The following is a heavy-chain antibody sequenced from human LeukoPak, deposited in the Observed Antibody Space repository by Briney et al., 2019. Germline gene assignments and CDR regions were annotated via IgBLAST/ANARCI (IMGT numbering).Heavy chain of an antibody. J-gene: IGHJ5*02. V-gene: IGHV4-4*07. Sequence: SETLSLTCAVSGYSISSGYYWTWIRQPAGKGLEWIGRIYSSGSTNYNPSLKSRVTMSVDTSKNQFSLKLNSVTAADTAVYYCARSPANSGYVWFGPWGQGTLVTVSS. D-gene: IGHD3-22*01. CDR1: GYSISSGYY. CDR3: ARSPANSGYVWFGP. CDR2: IYSSGST.